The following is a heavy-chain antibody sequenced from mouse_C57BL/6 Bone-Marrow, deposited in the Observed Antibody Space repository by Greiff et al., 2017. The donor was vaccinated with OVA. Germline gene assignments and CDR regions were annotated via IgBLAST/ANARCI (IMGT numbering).Heavy chain of an antibody. CDR2: IYPRSGNT. D-gene: IGHD2-4*01. Sequence: VQGVESGAELARPGASVKLSCKASGYTFTSYGISWVTQRTGQGLEWIGEIYPRSGNTYYNEKFKGKATLTADKSSSTAYMELRSLTSEDSAVYFCARGIYDYVYYAMDYWGQGTSVTVSS. CDR3: ARGIYDYVYYAMDY. J-gene: IGHJ4*01. CDR1: GYTFTSYG. V-gene: IGHV1-81*01.